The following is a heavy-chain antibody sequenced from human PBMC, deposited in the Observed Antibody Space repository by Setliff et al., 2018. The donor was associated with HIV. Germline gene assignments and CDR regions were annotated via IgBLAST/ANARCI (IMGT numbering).Heavy chain of an antibody. V-gene: IGHV7-4-1*02. J-gene: IGHJ4*02. D-gene: IGHD3-3*01. CDR2: INTNTGNP. CDR1: GYTFTKYA. Sequence: ASVKVSCKASGYTFTKYAMNWVRQAPGQGLEWMGWINTNTGNPMYAQGFTGRFVFSLDTSVSTAYLQISSLKAEDTAVYFCARDLKRPNSNFWGGYPIPFDSWGQGTLVTVSS. CDR3: ARDLKRPNSNFWGGYPIPFDS.